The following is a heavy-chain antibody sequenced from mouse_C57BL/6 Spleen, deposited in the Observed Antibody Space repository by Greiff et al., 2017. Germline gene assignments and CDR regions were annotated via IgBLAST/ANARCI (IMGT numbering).Heavy chain of an antibody. CDR1: GFNIKNTY. J-gene: IGHJ4*01. D-gene: IGHD1-1*01. CDR2: IDPANGNT. CDR3: AMGYYGDAMDY. Sequence: VQLKESVAELVRPGASVKLSCTASGFNIKNTYMHWVKQRPEQGLEWIGRIDPANGNTKYAPKFQGKATITADTSSNTAYLQLSSLTSEGTAIYYCAMGYYGDAMDYWGQGTSVTVSS. V-gene: IGHV14-3*01.